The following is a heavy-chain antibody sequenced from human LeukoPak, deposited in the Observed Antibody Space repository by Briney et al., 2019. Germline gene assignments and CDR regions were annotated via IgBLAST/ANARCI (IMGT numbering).Heavy chain of an antibody. CDR1: GFTFSSYS. CDR2: ISTGGSTI. D-gene: IGHD2-15*01. V-gene: IGHV3-48*04. CDR3: ARERYCRANMCPELDAFDF. Sequence: GGSLRLSCAASGFTFSSYSMNWVRQAPGKGLEWVSYISTGGSTIYYADSVKGRFTISRDNAKKSLYLRLNSLRAEDTAVYYCARERYCRANMCPELDAFDFWGQGTTVTVSS. J-gene: IGHJ3*01.